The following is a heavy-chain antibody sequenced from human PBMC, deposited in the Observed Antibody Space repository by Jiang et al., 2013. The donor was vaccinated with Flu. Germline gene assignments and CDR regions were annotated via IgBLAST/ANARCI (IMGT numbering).Heavy chain of an antibody. J-gene: IGHJ1*01. Sequence: QVQLVESGGGLVKPGGSLRLSCVASGFSFTDYSMTWICQAPGKGLEWVSYISPSGNTIYYADSLKGRFTISRDNAKNSLFLQMHSLRAEDTAVYYCARGGGVTLIPRALSYWGQGTQVTVSS. CDR3: ARGGGVTLIPRALSY. CDR2: ISPSGNTI. CDR1: GFSFTDYS. D-gene: IGHD3-22*01. V-gene: IGHV3-11*01.